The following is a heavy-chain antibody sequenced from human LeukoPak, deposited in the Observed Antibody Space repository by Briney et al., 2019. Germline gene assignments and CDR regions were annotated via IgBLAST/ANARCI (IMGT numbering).Heavy chain of an antibody. CDR1: GYTFTSYG. D-gene: IGHD4-11*01. V-gene: IGHV1-18*01. CDR3: ASTSDYSSDAWFDP. Sequence: GASVKVSCKASGYTFTSYGISWVRQAPGQGLEWMGWISAYNGNTNYAQKLQGRVTMTTDTSTSTAYMELRSLRSDDTAVYYCASTSDYSSDAWFDPWGQGTLVTVSS. CDR2: ISAYNGNT. J-gene: IGHJ5*02.